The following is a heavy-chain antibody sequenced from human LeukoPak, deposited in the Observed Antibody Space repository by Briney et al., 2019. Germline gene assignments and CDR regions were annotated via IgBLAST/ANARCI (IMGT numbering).Heavy chain of an antibody. V-gene: IGHV1-8*01. CDR1: GYTFTSYD. CDR2: MNPNSGNT. Sequence: GASVKVSCKASGYTFTSYDINWVRQATGQGLEWMGWMNPNSGNTGYAQKFQGRVTMTRNTSISTAYMELSSLRSEDTDVYFCARKGPANDYYYYMDVWGKGTTVTVSS. J-gene: IGHJ6*03. D-gene: IGHD2-2*01. CDR3: ARKGPANDYYYYMDV.